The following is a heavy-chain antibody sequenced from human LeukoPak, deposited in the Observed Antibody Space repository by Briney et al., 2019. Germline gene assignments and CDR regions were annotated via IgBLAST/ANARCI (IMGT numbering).Heavy chain of an antibody. CDR3: ATQHSYGSGGSFDY. Sequence: PGGSLRLSCAASGFTFSSYWMHWVRQAPGKGLVWVSRINSDGSSTSYADSVKGRFTISRDNAKNTLYLQMNSLRAEDTAVYYCATQHSYGSGGSFDYWGQRTLVTVSS. J-gene: IGHJ4*02. CDR1: GFTFSSYW. D-gene: IGHD3-10*01. CDR2: INSDGSST. V-gene: IGHV3-74*01.